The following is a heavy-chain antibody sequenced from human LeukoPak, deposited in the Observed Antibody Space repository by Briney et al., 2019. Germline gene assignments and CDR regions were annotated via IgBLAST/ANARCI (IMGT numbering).Heavy chain of an antibody. CDR3: ARGETGTSFDWFDP. V-gene: IGHV1-18*01. J-gene: IGHJ5*02. CDR1: GGTFSSYA. D-gene: IGHD1-7*01. CDR2: ISGYNGNT. Sequence: ASVKVSCKASGGTFSSYAISWVRQAPGQGLEWMGWISGYNGNTNYAQKVQGRVTMTTDTFTSTAYMELRGLKSDDTAMYYCARGETGTSFDWFDPWGQGTLVTVSS.